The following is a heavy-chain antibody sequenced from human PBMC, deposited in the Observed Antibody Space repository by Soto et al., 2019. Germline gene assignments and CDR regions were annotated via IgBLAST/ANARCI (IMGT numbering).Heavy chain of an antibody. V-gene: IGHV1-18*01. CDR1: GYTFTSYG. CDR2: ISAYNGNT. Sequence: QVQLVQSGAEVKKPGASVKVSCKASGYTFTSYGISWVRQAPGQGLEWMGWISAYNGNTNYAQKLQGRVTMTRDTSKSTAYMELRSLRADGTAVYYCTRGARVVFLPYWGQGALVTVSS. J-gene: IGHJ4*02. D-gene: IGHD2-8*02. CDR3: TRGARVVFLPY.